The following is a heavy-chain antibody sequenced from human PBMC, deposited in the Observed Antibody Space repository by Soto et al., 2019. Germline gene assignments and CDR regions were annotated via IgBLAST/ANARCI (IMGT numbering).Heavy chain of an antibody. J-gene: IGHJ4*02. V-gene: IGHV4-59*01. CDR2: IYYSGST. CDR3: ARRWGGTFDY. D-gene: IGHD2-21*01. Sequence: PSETLSLTCTVSGGSISSYYWSWIRQPPGKGLEWIGYIYYSGSTSYNPSLKSRVTISADTSKNQFSLKLSSVTAADTAVYYCARRWGGTFDYWGQGTLVTVSS. CDR1: GGSISSYY.